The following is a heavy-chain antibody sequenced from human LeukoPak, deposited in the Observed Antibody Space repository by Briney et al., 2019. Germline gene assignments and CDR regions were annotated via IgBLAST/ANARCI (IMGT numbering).Heavy chain of an antibody. J-gene: IGHJ4*02. CDR2: INHSGST. CDR1: GGSISSSSYY. V-gene: IGHV4-39*07. Sequence: PSETLSLTCTVSGGSISSSSYYWGWIRQPPGKGLEWIGEINHSGSTNYNPSLKSRVTISVDTSKNQFSLKLSSVTAADTAVYYCARGRSQRRCYFDYWGQGTLVTVSS. CDR3: ARGRSQRRCYFDY.